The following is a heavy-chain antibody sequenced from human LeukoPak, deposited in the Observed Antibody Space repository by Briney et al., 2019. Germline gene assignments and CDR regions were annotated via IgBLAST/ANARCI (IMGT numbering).Heavy chain of an antibody. V-gene: IGHV4-34*01. CDR1: GGSFSGYY. J-gene: IGHJ3*02. Sequence: NPSETLSLTCAVYGGSFSGYYWSWIRQPPGKGLEWIGEINHSGSTNYNPSLKSRVTISVDTSKNQFSLKLSSVTAADTAVYYCARTIDDFWSGYRSGASDIWGQGTMVTVSS. D-gene: IGHD3-3*01. CDR3: ARTIDDFWSGYRSGASDI. CDR2: INHSGST.